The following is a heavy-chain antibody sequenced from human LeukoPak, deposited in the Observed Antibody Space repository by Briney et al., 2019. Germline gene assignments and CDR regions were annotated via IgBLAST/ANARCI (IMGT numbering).Heavy chain of an antibody. V-gene: IGHV4-39*07. D-gene: IGHD3-22*01. CDR3: ASESDSSGYYDSGGY. CDR2: IYFSGST. Sequence: PSETLSLTCTVSGGSLSSIYYYLGWIRQPPGKGLEWIGSIYFSGSTYYNSSLTSRVTISVDTSKNQFSLKLSSVTAADTAVYYCASESDSSGYYDSGGYWGQGTLVTVSS. J-gene: IGHJ4*02. CDR1: GGSLSSIYYY.